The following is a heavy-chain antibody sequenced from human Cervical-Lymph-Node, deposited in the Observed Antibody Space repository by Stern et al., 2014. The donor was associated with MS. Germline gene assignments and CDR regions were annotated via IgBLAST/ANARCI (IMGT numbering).Heavy chain of an antibody. CDR3: ARVAAVAEYYFDY. CDR2: IYYSGST. J-gene: IGHJ4*02. V-gene: IGHV4-59*01. Sequence: QVQLQESGPGLVKPSETLSLTCTVSGGSISSYYWSWIRQPPGKGLEWIGYIYYSGSTNDNPSLKSRVAISVDTSKNQFSLKLSSVTAADTAVYYCARVAAVAEYYFDYWGQGTLVTVSS. CDR1: GGSISSYY. D-gene: IGHD6-19*01.